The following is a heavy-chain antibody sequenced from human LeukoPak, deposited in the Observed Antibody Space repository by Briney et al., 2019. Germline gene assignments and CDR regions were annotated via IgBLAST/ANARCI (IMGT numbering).Heavy chain of an antibody. CDR3: ARTRRPLGNYDFWSGYYFDY. Sequence: PSETLSLTCAVSGASISGSGYYLGWIRQPPGKGLEWIGSIHYSGSTYYNPSLKSRVTISVDTSKNQFSLKLTSVTAADTAVYYCARTRRPLGNYDFWSGYYFDYWGQGTLVTVSS. CDR1: GASISGSGYY. CDR2: IHYSGST. J-gene: IGHJ4*02. D-gene: IGHD3-3*01. V-gene: IGHV4-39*01.